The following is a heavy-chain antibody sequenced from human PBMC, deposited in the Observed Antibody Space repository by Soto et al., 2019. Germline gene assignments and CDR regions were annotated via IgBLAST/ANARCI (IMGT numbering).Heavy chain of an antibody. Sequence: EVQLVESGGGLVQPGGSLRLSCAASGFTFSSYWMSWVRQAPGKGLEWVANIKQDGSEKYYVDSVKGRFTISRDNAKNSLYLQMNSLRAEDTAVYYCARVFYYYDSSGYFDYWGQGTLVTVSS. CDR1: GFTFSSYW. V-gene: IGHV3-7*01. D-gene: IGHD3-22*01. CDR2: IKQDGSEK. J-gene: IGHJ4*02. CDR3: ARVFYYYDSSGYFDY.